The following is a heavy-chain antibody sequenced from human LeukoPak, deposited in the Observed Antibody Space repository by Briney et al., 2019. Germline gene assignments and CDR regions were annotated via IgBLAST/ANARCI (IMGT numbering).Heavy chain of an antibody. V-gene: IGHV3-7*01. CDR3: ARDRVPGYYGSGSYVY. CDR2: IKQDGREK. J-gene: IGHJ4*02. D-gene: IGHD3-10*01. Sequence: PGGSLRLSCAAFGLTFSSYWMSWGRQAPGKGLEWVANIKQDGREKYYVDSVRGRFSISRDSAKNSLYLQMNSLRAEDTAVYYCARDRVPGYYGSGSYVYWGQGTLVTVSS. CDR1: GLTFSSYW.